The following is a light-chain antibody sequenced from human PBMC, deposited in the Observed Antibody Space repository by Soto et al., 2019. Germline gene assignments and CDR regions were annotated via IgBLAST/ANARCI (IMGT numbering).Light chain of an antibody. V-gene: IGLV2-14*01. J-gene: IGLJ2*01. CDR1: SSDVGSYNY. CDR3: SSYTSSTTLV. CDR2: EVT. Sequence: QSALTQPTSVSGSPGQSITISCTGTSSDVGSYNYVSWYQQHPGKSPKLMIFEVTNRPSGVSNRFSGSKSGNTASLTISGLPTEDEAHYYCSSYTSSTTLVFGGGTKLTVL.